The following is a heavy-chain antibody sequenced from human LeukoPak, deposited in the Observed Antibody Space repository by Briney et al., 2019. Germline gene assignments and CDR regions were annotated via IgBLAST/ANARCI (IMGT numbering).Heavy chain of an antibody. J-gene: IGHJ4*02. D-gene: IGHD4-11*01. CDR1: GDSISSYY. CDR3: ARGVSDYSYFARYYFDY. Sequence: SETLSLTRTVSGDSISSYYWSWIRQPPGKGLEWIGYIYYSGSTNYNPSLKSRVTISVDTSMNQFSLKLSSVTAADTAVYYCARGVSDYSYFARYYFDYWGQGTLVTVSS. V-gene: IGHV4-59*01. CDR2: IYYSGST.